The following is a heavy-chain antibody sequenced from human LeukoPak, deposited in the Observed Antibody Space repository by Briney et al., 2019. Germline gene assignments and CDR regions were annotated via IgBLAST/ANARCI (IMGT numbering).Heavy chain of an antibody. CDR3: TRDFRDSSGWYGYGFDI. J-gene: IGHJ3*02. CDR2: IYYSGNT. D-gene: IGHD6-19*01. V-gene: IGHV4-59*01. CDR1: GRSISSYY. Sequence: AEPLSLVCTVSGRSISSYYASWLRHPRGKGLEWLGYIYYSGNTNYNPSLKGRVPLSVDTSKNHFSLTLSSVTAADTATYYGTRDFRDSSGWYGYGFDIWGQGTMVTASS.